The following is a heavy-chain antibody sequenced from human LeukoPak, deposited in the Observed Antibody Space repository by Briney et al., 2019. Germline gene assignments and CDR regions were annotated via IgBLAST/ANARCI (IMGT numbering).Heavy chain of an antibody. V-gene: IGHV4-59*12. D-gene: IGHD6-19*01. Sequence: SETLSLTCSVSGGSISSYYWSWIRQPPGKGLEWIGEIYHSGTTNYNPSLKSRVTISVDKSKNQFSLKLSSVTAADTAVYYCARKVAGSGNWFDPWGQGTLVTVSS. CDR2: IYHSGTT. CDR3: ARKVAGSGNWFDP. CDR1: GGSISSYY. J-gene: IGHJ5*02.